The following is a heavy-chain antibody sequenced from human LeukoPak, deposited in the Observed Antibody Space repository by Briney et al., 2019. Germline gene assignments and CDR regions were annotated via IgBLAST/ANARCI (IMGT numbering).Heavy chain of an antibody. J-gene: IGHJ4*02. CDR3: AKLLTTSCYTGADY. CDR2: ICAADGAT. CDR1: GFTFSNYG. D-gene: IGHD2-2*02. Sequence: GGSLRLSCAASGFTFSNYGMTWVRQAPGRGREWVSSICAADGATYYAESVKGRFTISRDNSKNAVFLEMNSLRAEDTAIYYCAKLLTTSCYTGADYWGQGTLVTVSS. V-gene: IGHV3-23*01.